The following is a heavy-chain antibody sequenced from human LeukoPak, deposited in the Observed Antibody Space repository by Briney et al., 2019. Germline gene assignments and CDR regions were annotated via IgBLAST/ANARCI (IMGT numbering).Heavy chain of an antibody. CDR1: GGSISSYY. J-gene: IGHJ4*02. D-gene: IGHD3-16*02. Sequence: YPSETLSLTCTVSGGSISSYYWSWIRQPPGKGLEWIGEINHSGSTNYNPSLKSRVTISVDTSKNQFSLKLSSVTAADTAVYYCARRGVWGSYRSRPFDYWGQGTLVTVSS. V-gene: IGHV4-34*01. CDR2: INHSGST. CDR3: ARRGVWGSYRSRPFDY.